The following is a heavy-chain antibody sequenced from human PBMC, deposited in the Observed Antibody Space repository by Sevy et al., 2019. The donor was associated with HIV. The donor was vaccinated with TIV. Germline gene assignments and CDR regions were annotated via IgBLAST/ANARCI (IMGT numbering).Heavy chain of an antibody. CDR2: IYYSGST. CDR3: ATHALSITIFGVVTRNWFDP. V-gene: IGHV4-39*01. CDR1: GGSISRNSHY. Sequence: SETLSLTCTVSGGSISRNSHYWGWIRQPPGKGLEWIGSIYYSGSTYYNPSLKSRVTISGDMSKNQFSLKLSSVTAADTAVYYCATHALSITIFGVVTRNWFDPWGQGTLVTVSS. D-gene: IGHD3-3*01. J-gene: IGHJ5*02.